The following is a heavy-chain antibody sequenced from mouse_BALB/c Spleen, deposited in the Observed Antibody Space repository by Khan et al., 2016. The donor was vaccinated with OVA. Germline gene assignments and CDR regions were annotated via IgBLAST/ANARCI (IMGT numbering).Heavy chain of an antibody. D-gene: IGHD1-1*01. V-gene: IGHV2-9*02. J-gene: IGHJ2*01. CDR2: IWAGGST. CDR1: GFSLTSYG. CDR3: AREHGNTYEYFDY. Sequence: QVQLKQSGPGLVAPSQSLSITCTVSGFSLTSYGVHWVRQPPGKGLEWLGIIWAGGSTNYNSALMSRLSICKDNSKSQAFVKMISLQTDDTAMYYCAREHGNTYEYFDYWGQGTTLTVSA.